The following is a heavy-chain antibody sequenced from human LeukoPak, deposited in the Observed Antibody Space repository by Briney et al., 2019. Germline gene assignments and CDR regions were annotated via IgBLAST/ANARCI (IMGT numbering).Heavy chain of an antibody. V-gene: IGHV4-59*01. CDR1: GGSLSSYY. J-gene: IGHJ4*02. Sequence: SETLSLTCTVSGGSLSSYYWSWIRQPPGKGLEWIGYIYYSGSTNYNPSLKSRVTISVDTSKNQFSLKLSSVTAADTAVYYCARGGGYCSSTSCYTDFDYWGQGTLVTVSS. CDR3: ARGGGYCSSTSCYTDFDY. D-gene: IGHD2-2*02. CDR2: IYYSGST.